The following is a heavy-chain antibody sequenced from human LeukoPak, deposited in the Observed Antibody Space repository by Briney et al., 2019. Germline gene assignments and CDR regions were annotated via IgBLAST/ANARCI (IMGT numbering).Heavy chain of an antibody. CDR1: GYSFTSYW. V-gene: IGHV5-10-1*01. J-gene: IGHJ6*02. CDR3: ATVTTIYYYYGMDV. Sequence: GESLKISCKGSGYSFTSYWISWVRQMPGKGLEWMGRIDPSDSYTSYSPSFQGHVTISADKSISTAYLQWSSLQASDTAMYYCATVTTIYYYYGMDVWGQGTTVTVSS. D-gene: IGHD4-17*01. CDR2: IDPSDSYT.